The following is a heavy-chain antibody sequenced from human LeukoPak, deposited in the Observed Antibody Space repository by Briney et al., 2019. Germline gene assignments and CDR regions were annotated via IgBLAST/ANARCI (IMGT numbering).Heavy chain of an antibody. D-gene: IGHD5-18*01. CDR1: GFTFSDYY. V-gene: IGHV3-11*01. Sequence: GGSLRLSCAASGFTFSDYYMSWIRQAPGKGLEWVSYISSSGSTIYYADSVKGRFTISRDNAKNSLYLQMNSLRAEDTAVYYCARVDTAMVMGPYYYYYYYMDVWGKGTTVTVSS. CDR3: ARVDTAMVMGPYYYYYYYMDV. CDR2: ISSSGSTI. J-gene: IGHJ6*03.